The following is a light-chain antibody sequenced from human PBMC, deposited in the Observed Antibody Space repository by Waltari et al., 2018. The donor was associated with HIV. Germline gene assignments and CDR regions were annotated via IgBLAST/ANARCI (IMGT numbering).Light chain of an antibody. CDR1: ALSDQF. CDR3: LSADGRGVRKF. CDR2: RSR. Sequence: YELTQPPSVSVSPGQTARITCSGNALSDQFGYWYQHTVGQAPVLVIFRSRERSSQVPARFSASKSGITFTLTISGVQAEDEADYFCLSADGRGVRKFFGGGTRLTVL. J-gene: IGLJ2*01. V-gene: IGLV3-25*03.